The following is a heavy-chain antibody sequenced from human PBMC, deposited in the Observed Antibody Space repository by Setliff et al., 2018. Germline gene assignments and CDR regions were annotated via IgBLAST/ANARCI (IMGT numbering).Heavy chain of an antibody. V-gene: IGHV1-18*01. Sequence: ASVKVSCKASGYTFTSYGINWVRQAPGRGLEWMGWITAYAQKFQGRVTMTTDTPTSTAYMELRSLRSDDTAVYYCARGPPDFVVVPAAAKFDFWGQGTLVTVSS. J-gene: IGHJ4*02. CDR3: ARGPPDFVVVPAAAKFDF. CDR1: GYTFTSYG. D-gene: IGHD2-2*01. CDR2: ITA.